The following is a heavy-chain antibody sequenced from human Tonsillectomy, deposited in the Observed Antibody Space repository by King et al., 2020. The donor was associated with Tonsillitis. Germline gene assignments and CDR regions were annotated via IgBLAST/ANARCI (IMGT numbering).Heavy chain of an antibody. J-gene: IGHJ3*01. CDR1: GFTFSSYA. CDR2: VSGSGGST. CDR3: ANLYYDFWKGYTDEAFYF. D-gene: IGHD3/OR15-3a*01. V-gene: IGHV3-23*04. Sequence: VQLVESGGGLVQPGGSLRLSCAASGFTFSSYAMNWVRQAPGKGLEWVSGVSGSGGSTYYTDSVKGRFTISRDNSKNTLYLQMNSPRAEDTVLYYCANLYYDFWKGYTDEAFYFWGQGTMVTVSA.